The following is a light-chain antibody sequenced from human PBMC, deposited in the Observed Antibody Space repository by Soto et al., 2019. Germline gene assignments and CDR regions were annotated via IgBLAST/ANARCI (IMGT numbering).Light chain of an antibody. J-gene: IGKJ2*01. CDR2: AAS. Sequence: DIQMTQSPSSLSASVEDRVTIACRSSQNIIFYLNWYQQKPGKAPKLLISAASNLQSVVPSRFSGSGSGTDFTLTISCLQPEDFATYVCHQSYTTPVYSFGQGNKLESK. V-gene: IGKV1-39*01. CDR3: HQSYTTPVYS. CDR1: QNIIFY.